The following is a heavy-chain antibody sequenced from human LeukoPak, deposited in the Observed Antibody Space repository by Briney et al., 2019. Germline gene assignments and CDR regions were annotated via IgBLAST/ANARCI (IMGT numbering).Heavy chain of an antibody. CDR1: GYSITSAYY. CDR3: ARVARCTSCFDVDY. J-gene: IGHJ4*02. V-gene: IGHV4-38-2*02. CDR2: FFLKGST. D-gene: IGHD2-2*01. Sequence: SETLSLTCTVSGYSITSAYYWGWIRQPPGKGLEWIGSFFLKGSTYYNPSLKSRVTISVDTSKNQFSLTLSSVTAADTAAYYCARVARCTSCFDVDYWGQGTLVTVSS.